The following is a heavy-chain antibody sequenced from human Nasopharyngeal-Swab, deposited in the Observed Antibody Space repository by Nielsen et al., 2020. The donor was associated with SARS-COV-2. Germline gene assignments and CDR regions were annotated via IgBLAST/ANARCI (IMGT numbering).Heavy chain of an antibody. CDR3: ARVSLSPAPDY. V-gene: IGHV3-7*05. CDR1: GFTFRDHW. J-gene: IGHJ4*02. Sequence: GESLKISCEASGFTFRDHWMNWVRQAPGRGLEWVAHINQDGSVKGYMGSVKGRFTISRDNAKNSLYLQMDTLGAEDTALYYCARVSLSPAPDYWGQGTQVTVSS. D-gene: IGHD1-14*01. CDR2: INQDGSVK.